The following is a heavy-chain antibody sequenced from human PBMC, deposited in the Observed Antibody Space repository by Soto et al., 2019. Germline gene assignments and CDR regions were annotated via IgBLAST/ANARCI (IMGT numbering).Heavy chain of an antibody. CDR1: SGSISSGGYA. V-gene: IGHV4-30-2*01. Sequence: TMSLTCAVSSGSISSGGYAWSWIREPPGKGLEWIGYIYHSGSTYYNPSLKSRVTISVDRSKNQFSLKLSSVTAADTAVYYCAREGGPSNWFDPWGQGTLVTVSS. D-gene: IGHD3-16*01. CDR2: IYHSGST. CDR3: AREGGPSNWFDP. J-gene: IGHJ5*02.